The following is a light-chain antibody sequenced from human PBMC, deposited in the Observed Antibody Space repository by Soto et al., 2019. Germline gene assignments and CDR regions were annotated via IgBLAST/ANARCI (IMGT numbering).Light chain of an antibody. CDR1: QSISSW. CDR3: QQYNYNWT. CDR2: KAS. Sequence: DIPMTQSPSTLSASVGDRVTITCRASQSISSWLAWYQQKPGTAPKLLIYKASTLQSGVPSRFSGSGSGTEFTLTISSLQPDDSATYYCQQYNYNWTFGQGTKVEIK. J-gene: IGKJ1*01. V-gene: IGKV1-5*03.